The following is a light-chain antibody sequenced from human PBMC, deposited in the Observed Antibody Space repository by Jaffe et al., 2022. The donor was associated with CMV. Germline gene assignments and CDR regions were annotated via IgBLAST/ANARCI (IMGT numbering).Light chain of an antibody. CDR1: QSISRY. Sequence: DIQMTQSPSSLSASVGDRVTITCRASQSISRYLLWYQHKPGRAPKLLISTASSLQSGVPSRFSGSGSGTDFTLTISSLQPEDFATYYCQQTYNIPLTFGGGTNVEIQ. J-gene: IGKJ4*01. CDR3: QQTYNIPLT. V-gene: IGKV1-39*01. CDR2: TAS.